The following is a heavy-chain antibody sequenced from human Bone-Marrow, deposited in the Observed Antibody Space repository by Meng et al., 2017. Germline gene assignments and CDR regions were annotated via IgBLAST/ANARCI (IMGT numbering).Heavy chain of an antibody. D-gene: IGHD5-24*01. CDR1: AFALRIFW. CDR3: ARVDTYWMATIN. Sequence: QLAGSGEGLVQPWGSLSLSRTASAFALRIFWMHWVRQAPGKGPMWVSRINPDGTITDYADSVKCRFTISRDNAKNTLYLQMNSLRAEDTAVYYCARVDTYWMATINWGQGTLVTVSS. CDR2: INPDGTIT. J-gene: IGHJ4*02. V-gene: IGHV3-74*01.